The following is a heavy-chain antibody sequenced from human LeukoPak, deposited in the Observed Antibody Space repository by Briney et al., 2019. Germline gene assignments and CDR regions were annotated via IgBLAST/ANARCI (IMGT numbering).Heavy chain of an antibody. Sequence: SETLSLTCAVYGGSLSGYSWNWVRQPPGKGLEWIGEVNHSGSTSYNPSLKSRVTISVDKSKNQFSLKLSSVTAADTAVYYCARVRQQWLVTTFDYWGQGTLVTVSS. CDR3: ARVRQQWLVTTFDY. J-gene: IGHJ4*02. CDR1: GGSLSGYS. V-gene: IGHV4-34*01. D-gene: IGHD6-19*01. CDR2: VNHSGST.